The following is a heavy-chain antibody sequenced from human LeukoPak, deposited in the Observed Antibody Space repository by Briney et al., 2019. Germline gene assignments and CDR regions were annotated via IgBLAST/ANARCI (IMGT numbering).Heavy chain of an antibody. Sequence: ASVKVSCKASGYTFSNYDISWVRQAPGQGLEWMGWLSAFTGNTTYAQKFQGRVAMTTDTSTTTAYMELRSLRSDDTAVYFCARGWFGHMVRGVLDVWGKGTTVTISS. D-gene: IGHD3-10*01. V-gene: IGHV1-18*01. CDR1: GYTFSNYD. J-gene: IGHJ6*04. CDR3: ARGWFGHMVRGVLDV. CDR2: LSAFTGNT.